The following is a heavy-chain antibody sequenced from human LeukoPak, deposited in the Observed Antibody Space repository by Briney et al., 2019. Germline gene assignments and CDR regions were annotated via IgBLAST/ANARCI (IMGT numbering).Heavy chain of an antibody. CDR2: INEDGSTT. D-gene: IGHD3-10*01. V-gene: IGHV3-74*03. CDR3: ARGVPPCFDP. Sequence: PGGSLRLSCAASGFSFSRYWMHRVRHSPGKGLVWVSRINEDGSTTTYADSVKGRFAISRDNAKNTLHLQMNSLRAEDTAVYYCARGVPPCFDPWGQGTLVTVSS. J-gene: IGHJ5*02. CDR1: GFSFSRYW.